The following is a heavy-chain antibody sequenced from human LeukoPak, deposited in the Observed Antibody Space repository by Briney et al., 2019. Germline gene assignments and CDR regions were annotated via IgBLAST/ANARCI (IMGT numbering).Heavy chain of an antibody. Sequence: GGSLRLSCAASGFIVRNNYMTWVRQPPGKGLEWVSAIYSGGTTYYADSVKGRFTISRDDSKNTVFLQMNSLRAEDTALYYCARGGEDSPLWFEPKQYHFDCWGQGALVTVSS. D-gene: IGHD3-10*01. J-gene: IGHJ4*02. CDR1: GFIVRNNY. CDR2: IYSGGTT. V-gene: IGHV3-53*01. CDR3: ARGGEDSPLWFEPKQYHFDC.